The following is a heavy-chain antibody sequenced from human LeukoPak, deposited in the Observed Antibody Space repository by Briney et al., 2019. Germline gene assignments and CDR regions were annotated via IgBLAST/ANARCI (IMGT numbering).Heavy chain of an antibody. Sequence: GASVKVSCKASGYTFTGYDINWVRQATGQGLEWMGWMNPNSGNTGYAQKFQGRVTMTRNTSISTAYMELSSLRSEDTAVYYCARGAYVWGSYTIGNDYWGQGTLVTVSS. CDR2: MNPNSGNT. CDR1: GYTFTGYD. V-gene: IGHV1-8*01. D-gene: IGHD3-16*01. CDR3: ARGAYVWGSYTIGNDY. J-gene: IGHJ4*02.